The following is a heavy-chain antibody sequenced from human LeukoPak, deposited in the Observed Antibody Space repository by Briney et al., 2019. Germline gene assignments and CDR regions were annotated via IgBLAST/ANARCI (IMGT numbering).Heavy chain of an antibody. CDR2: IRGKPYGRAT. Sequence: LAGGSLRLSCTTSGFAFDDYAMNWVRQAPGKGLEWVGFIRGKPYGRATEQAPSVKGRFSISRDDSKSIAYLHMDSLKTEDTGVYFCARGKGRSWFSLDYWGQGTLVTVSS. V-gene: IGHV3-49*04. D-gene: IGHD6-13*01. J-gene: IGHJ4*02. CDR3: ARGKGRSWFSLDY. CDR1: GFAFDDYA.